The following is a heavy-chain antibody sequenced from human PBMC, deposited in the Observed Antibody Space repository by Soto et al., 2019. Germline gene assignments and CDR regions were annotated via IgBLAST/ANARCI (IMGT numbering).Heavy chain of an antibody. CDR3: ARRNYYYALDI. CDR2: INQSGST. V-gene: IGHV4-34*02. CDR1: GVSFTDYY. Sequence: QVQLQQWRAGLLKPSETLSLTCTVYGVSFTDYYWSWIRQPPGKGLVWIGEINQSGSTTYNPSLKSRVSISVDTPKNQLALKVSSVTAADTAGYYCARRNYYYALDIWGQGTTVTVSS. J-gene: IGHJ6*02.